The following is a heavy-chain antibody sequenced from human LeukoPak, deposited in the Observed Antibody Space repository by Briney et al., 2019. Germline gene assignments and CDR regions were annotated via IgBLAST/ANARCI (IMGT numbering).Heavy chain of an antibody. CDR1: GDSISNYY. V-gene: IGHV4-4*07. J-gene: IGHJ6*03. CDR2: IHGSGST. Sequence: SETLSLTCIVSGDSISNYYWSWIRQPAGRGLEYIGRIHGSGSTNKNPSLKSRLTMSVDTSKNQFSLKLSSVTAADTAVYYCAREVVVIDYYYYMDVWGKGTTVTVSS. CDR3: AREVVVIDYYYYMDV. D-gene: IGHD2-21*01.